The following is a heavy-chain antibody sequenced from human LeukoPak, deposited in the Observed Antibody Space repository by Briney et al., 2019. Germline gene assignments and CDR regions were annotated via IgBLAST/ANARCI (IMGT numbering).Heavy chain of an antibody. Sequence: ASVKVSCKASGGTFSSYAISWVRQAPGPGLEWMGGIIPIFGTANYAQKFQGRVTITADESTSTGCMELSSLRSEDTAVYYCARDLLGYCSSTSCSLDYWGQGTLVTVSS. D-gene: IGHD2-2*01. CDR2: IIPIFGTA. J-gene: IGHJ4*02. V-gene: IGHV1-69*13. CDR1: GGTFSSYA. CDR3: ARDLLGYCSSTSCSLDY.